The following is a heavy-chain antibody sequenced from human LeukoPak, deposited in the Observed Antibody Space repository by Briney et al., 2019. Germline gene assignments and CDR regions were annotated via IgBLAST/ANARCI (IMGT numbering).Heavy chain of an antibody. CDR3: ARDYADYVGYFFFDY. J-gene: IGHJ4*02. CDR1: GFTFNNYA. Sequence: GWSLRLSCAASGFTFNNYAMNWVRQAPGRGREWVSSISGGGETTYYADSAKGRSTISRDNSQNTLYLQMNSLRAEDTAVYYCARDYADYVGYFFFDYWGQGTLVTVSS. CDR2: ISGGGETT. V-gene: IGHV3-23*01. D-gene: IGHD4-17*01.